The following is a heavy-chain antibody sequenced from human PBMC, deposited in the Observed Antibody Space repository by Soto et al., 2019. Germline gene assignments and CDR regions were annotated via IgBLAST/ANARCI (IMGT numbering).Heavy chain of an antibody. V-gene: IGHV2-5*02. D-gene: IGHD3-10*01. J-gene: IGHJ5*02. CDR1: GFSLSTTGVG. CDR3: ALRLRDYGLGRERANYSDP. Sequence: QMTLKESGPTLVRPTQTLTLTCTFSGFSLSTTGVGVGWIRQPPGKALEWLALIYWDDDKRYSPSLKSRLTITKDTSKNEVILTMTNMDPVDTATYYFALRLRDYGLGRERANYSDPSGQGTLVTVSS. CDR2: IYWDDDK.